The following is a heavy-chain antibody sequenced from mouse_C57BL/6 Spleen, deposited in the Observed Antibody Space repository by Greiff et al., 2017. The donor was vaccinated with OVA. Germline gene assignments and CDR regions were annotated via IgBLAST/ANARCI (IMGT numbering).Heavy chain of an antibody. J-gene: IGHJ1*03. V-gene: IGHV1-64*01. CDR3: AIRGGYFDV. CDR1: GYTFTSYW. D-gene: IGHD1-1*01. CDR2: IHPNSGST. Sequence: QVQLKQPGAELVKPGASVKLSCKASGYTFTSYWMHWVKQRPGQGLAWIGMIHPNSGSTNYNEKFKSKATLTVDKSSSTAYMQLSSLTSEDSAVYYCAIRGGYFDVWGTGTTVTVSS.